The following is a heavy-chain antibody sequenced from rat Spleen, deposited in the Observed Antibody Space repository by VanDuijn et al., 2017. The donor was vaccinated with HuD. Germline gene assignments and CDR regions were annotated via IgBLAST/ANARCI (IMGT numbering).Heavy chain of an antibody. CDR3: TQQLGDWFAY. Sequence: EVQLVESGGGLVQPGRSLKLSCAASGFTFSNYYMAWVRLAPTKGLEWVAYISAGGGSTYYRDSVKGRFTTSRDNAKSTLYLQMDSLRSEDTATYYCTQQLGDWFAYWGQGTLVTVSS. CDR1: GFTFSNYY. V-gene: IGHV5-27*01. CDR2: ISAGGGST. D-gene: IGHD1-10*01. J-gene: IGHJ3*01.